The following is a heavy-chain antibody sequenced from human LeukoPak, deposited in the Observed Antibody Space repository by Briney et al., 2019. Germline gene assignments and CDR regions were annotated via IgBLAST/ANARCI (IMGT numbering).Heavy chain of an antibody. V-gene: IGHV4-39*01. Sequence: SETLSLTCTVSGGSISSSSYYWGWIRQPPGKGLEWIGSIYYSGSTYYNPSLKSRVTISVDTSKNQFSLKLSSVTAADAAVYYCARLAWYYGMDVWGQGTTVTVSS. J-gene: IGHJ6*02. CDR1: GGSISSSSYY. CDR3: ARLAWYYGMDV. CDR2: IYYSGST.